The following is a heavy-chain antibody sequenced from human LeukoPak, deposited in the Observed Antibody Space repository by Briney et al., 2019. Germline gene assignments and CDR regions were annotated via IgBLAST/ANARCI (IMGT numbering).Heavy chain of an antibody. D-gene: IGHD3-22*01. CDR3: ARQGSYDNSGYSFDY. V-gene: IGHV5-51*01. J-gene: IGHJ4*02. CDR2: IYPGDADA. Sequence: GESPKISCKGSGYSFTSYWIGWVRQMPGKGLDWMGIIYPGDADATYSPSFQGQVTISADKSTTTVYLQWSSLKASDTAMYYCARQGSYDNSGYSFDYWGQGTLVSVSS. CDR1: GYSFTSYW.